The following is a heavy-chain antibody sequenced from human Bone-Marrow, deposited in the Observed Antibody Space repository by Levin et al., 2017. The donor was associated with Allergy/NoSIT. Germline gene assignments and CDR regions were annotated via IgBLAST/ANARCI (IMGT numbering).Heavy chain of an antibody. D-gene: IGHD6-6*01. V-gene: IGHV3-7*01. CDR3: TRVDSYTTSSHYYFYGMDV. CDR2: IKQDGSEK. J-gene: IGHJ6*02. CDR1: GFTFSTYW. Sequence: LSLTCAASGFTFSTYWLTWVRQAPGKGLEWVAKIKQDGSEKFYVDSVKGRFTISRDNAKNSLYLQMRSLRVEDTAVYYCTRVDSYTTSSHYYFYGMDVWGQGTTVTVSS.